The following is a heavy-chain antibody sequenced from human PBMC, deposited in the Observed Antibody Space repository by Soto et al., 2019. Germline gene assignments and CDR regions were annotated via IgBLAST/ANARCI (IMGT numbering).Heavy chain of an antibody. V-gene: IGHV1-69*06. J-gene: IGHJ6*02. CDR3: ARVRITISNYCYCGMDV. D-gene: IGHD3-9*01. CDR1: VGTFSRYV. CDR2: IIPSCGTA. Sequence: AAGKVCRECTVGTFSRYVINWVRETAGNGLEWMGGIIPSCGTANYAQKFQGRVTITADNSTKTAYMELSSLRAEDTAVYYCARVRITISNYCYCGMDVWGQGTTVTVSS.